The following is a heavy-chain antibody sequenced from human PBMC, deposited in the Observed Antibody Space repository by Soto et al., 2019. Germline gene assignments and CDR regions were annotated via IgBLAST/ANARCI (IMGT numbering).Heavy chain of an antibody. D-gene: IGHD3-22*01. CDR1: GYTFTSYA. CDR3: TRPAAYYYDSSGYDY. CDR2: INAGNGNT. J-gene: IGHJ4*02. Sequence: ASVKVSCKASGYTFTSYAMHWVRQAPGQRLEWMGWINAGNGNTKYSQKFQGRVTITRDTSASTAYMELSSLRSEDTAVYYCTRPAAYYYDSSGYDYWGQGTLVTVSS. V-gene: IGHV1-3*01.